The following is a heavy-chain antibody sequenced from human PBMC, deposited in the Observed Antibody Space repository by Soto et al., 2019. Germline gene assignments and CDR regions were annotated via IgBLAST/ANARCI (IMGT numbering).Heavy chain of an antibody. CDR2: IYSGGNT. V-gene: IGHV3-66*01. CDR1: GLIVSTNY. CDR3: ARGFRVEGAYGAGAFFDY. J-gene: IGHJ4*02. D-gene: IGHD1-26*01. Sequence: EVHLVDSGGDLVQPGGSLRLSCLPSGLIVSTNYMGWVRQAPGKGLEWVAVIYSGGNTKYADSVKGRFTISRDDSKNTVYLQMNSLRAADTAVYYCARGFRVEGAYGAGAFFDYWAQGTLVTVSS.